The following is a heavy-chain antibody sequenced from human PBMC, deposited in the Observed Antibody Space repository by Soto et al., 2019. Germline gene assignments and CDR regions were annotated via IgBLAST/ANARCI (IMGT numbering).Heavy chain of an antibody. V-gene: IGHV3-74*01. D-gene: IGHD4-4*01. CDR2: INSDGNST. Sequence: EVQLVESGGGLVQPGGSLRLSCAAAGFTFSPFWMHWVRQVPGKGPVWVSRINSDGNSTSYADSVKGRFTISRDNAKNTLYLQMNSLRAEDTAVYYCARGSNHFDYWGQGTLVTVSS. CDR3: ARGSNHFDY. CDR1: GFTFSPFW. J-gene: IGHJ4*02.